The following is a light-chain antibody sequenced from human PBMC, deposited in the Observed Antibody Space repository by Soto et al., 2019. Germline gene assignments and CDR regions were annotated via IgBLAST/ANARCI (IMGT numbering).Light chain of an antibody. J-gene: IGKJ5*01. CDR1: QSISSF. Sequence: DIQVTQSPSSLSSYLLDIVTITCRASQSISSFLNWYQQKPGKAPNLLIVAASSLQSGVPSRFSGTGSGTDFTLTISSLQPEDFATYYCQQSYNTPITFGQGTRLEIK. CDR2: AAS. CDR3: QQSYNTPIT. V-gene: IGKV1-39*01.